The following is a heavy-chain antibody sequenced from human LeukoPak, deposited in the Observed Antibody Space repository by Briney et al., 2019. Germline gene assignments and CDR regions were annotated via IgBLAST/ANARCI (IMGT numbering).Heavy chain of an antibody. J-gene: IGHJ4*02. Sequence: GESLQISCKGFGYSFTSYWIAWVRQLPGKGLEWMGIIYPGDSDTRYSPSFQGQVTISADKSISTAYLQWSSLKASDTAMYYCARLFVGITSLPPDYWGQGTLVTVSS. V-gene: IGHV5-51*01. CDR3: ARLFVGITSLPPDY. CDR2: IYPGDSDT. D-gene: IGHD2-15*01. CDR1: GYSFTSYW.